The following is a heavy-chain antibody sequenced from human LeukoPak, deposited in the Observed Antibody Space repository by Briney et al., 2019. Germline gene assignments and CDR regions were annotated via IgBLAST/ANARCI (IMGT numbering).Heavy chain of an antibody. CDR2: INAYNGNT. CDR1: GYTFTSYG. Sequence: GASEKVSCKASGYTFTSYGFSWVRQAPGQGLEWMGWINAYNGNTNYAQKLQGRVTMTTDTSTSTAYMELRSLRFDDTAVYYCARRQGTTLSFDYWGQGTLVTVSS. V-gene: IGHV1-18*01. D-gene: IGHD1-1*01. CDR3: ARRQGTTLSFDY. J-gene: IGHJ4*02.